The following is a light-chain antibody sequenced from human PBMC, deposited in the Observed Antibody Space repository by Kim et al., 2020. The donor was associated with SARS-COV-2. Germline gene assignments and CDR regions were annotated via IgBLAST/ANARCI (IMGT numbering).Light chain of an antibody. CDR3: QQYDSYSQWT. J-gene: IGKJ1*01. CDR1: HSISPW. V-gene: IGKV1-5*01. Sequence: DIQMTQSPSTLSASIGDRVTITCRASHSISPWLAWYQQRPGKAPRLLIYETSKLESGVPSRFSGSGSGTEFTLTITSLQPDDFATYYCQQYDSYSQWTFGQGTKVDIK. CDR2: ETS.